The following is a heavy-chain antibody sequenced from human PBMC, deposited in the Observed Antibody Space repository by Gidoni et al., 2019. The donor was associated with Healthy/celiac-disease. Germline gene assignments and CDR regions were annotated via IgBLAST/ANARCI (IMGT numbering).Heavy chain of an antibody. J-gene: IGHJ3*02. Sequence: QVQLVQSGAEVKKPGASVKVSCKASGYTFTSYGISWVRQAPGQGLEWMGWISAYNGNTNYAQKLQGRVTMTTDTSMSTAYMELRSLRSDDTAVYYCARHPRRDIVATTNDAFDIWGQGTMVTVSS. CDR3: ARHPRRDIVATTNDAFDI. D-gene: IGHD5-12*01. V-gene: IGHV1-18*04. CDR1: GYTFTSYG. CDR2: ISAYNGNT.